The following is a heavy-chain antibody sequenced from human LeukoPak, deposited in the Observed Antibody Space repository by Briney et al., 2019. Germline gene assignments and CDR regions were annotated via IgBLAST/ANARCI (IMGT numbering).Heavy chain of an antibody. CDR3: ARGFARGYSYGYPTYFDY. J-gene: IGHJ4*02. Sequence: PSETLSLTCTVSGGSISSYYWSWIRQPPGKGLEWIGEINHSGSTNYNPSLKSRVTISVDTSKNQFSLKLSSVTAADTAVYYCARGFARGYSYGYPTYFDYWGQGTLVTVSS. CDR2: INHSGST. CDR1: GGSISSYY. V-gene: IGHV4-34*01. D-gene: IGHD5-18*01.